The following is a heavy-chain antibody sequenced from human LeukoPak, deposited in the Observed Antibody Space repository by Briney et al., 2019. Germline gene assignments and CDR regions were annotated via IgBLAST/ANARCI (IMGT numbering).Heavy chain of an antibody. J-gene: IGHJ3*02. D-gene: IGHD3-3*01. CDR2: IYCSGST. CDR1: GGSISSYY. Sequence: PSETLSLTCTVSGGSISSYYWSWIRQPPGKGLEWIGYIYCSGSTNYNPSLKSRVTISVDTSKNQFSLKLSSVTAADTAVYYCVRGYYDFWSGYYWPDAFDIWGQGTMVTVSS. CDR3: VRGYYDFWSGYYWPDAFDI. V-gene: IGHV4-59*01.